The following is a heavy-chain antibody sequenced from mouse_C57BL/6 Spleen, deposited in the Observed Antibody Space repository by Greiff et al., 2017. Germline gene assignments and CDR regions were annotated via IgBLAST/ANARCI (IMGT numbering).Heavy chain of an antibody. CDR1: GFTFSSYA. J-gene: IGHJ3*01. CDR3: ARGYY. D-gene: IGHD2-14*01. Sequence: EVHLVVAGGGLVKPGGSLKLSCAASGFTFSSYAMSWVRQTPEKRLEWVATISDGGSYTYYPDNVKGRFTISRDNAKNNLYLQMSHLKSEDTAMYYCARGYYWGQGTLVTVSA. CDR2: ISDGGSYT. V-gene: IGHV5-4*01.